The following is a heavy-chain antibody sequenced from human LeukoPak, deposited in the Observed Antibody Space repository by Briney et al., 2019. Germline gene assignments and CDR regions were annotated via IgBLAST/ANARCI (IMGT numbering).Heavy chain of an antibody. D-gene: IGHD2-15*01. CDR1: GLTVSTNY. CDR3: ASPGEGYCNGGSCYYFDY. CDR2: IYSGGTT. J-gene: IGHJ4*02. Sequence: GGSLRLSCAASGLTVSTNYMSWVRQAPGEGLEWVSVIYSGGTTYYADSVKGRFTISRDNSKNTLYLQMNSLRAEDTAVYYCASPGEGYCNGGSCYYFDYWGQGTLVTVSS. V-gene: IGHV3-66*01.